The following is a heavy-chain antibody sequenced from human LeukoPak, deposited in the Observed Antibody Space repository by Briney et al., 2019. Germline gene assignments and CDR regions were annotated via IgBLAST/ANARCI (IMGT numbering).Heavy chain of an antibody. CDR1: GGSISSSSYY. D-gene: IGHD6-19*01. J-gene: IGHJ4*02. Sequence: SETLSLTCTVSGGSISSSSYYWGGIRQPPGKGLEWIVSIYYSGSTYYNPSRKSRITISVNTSKNQFSLKLSSVTAADTAVYYCARPGSGVAVAGTYDYWGQGTLVTVSS. CDR2: IYYSGST. V-gene: IGHV4-39*01. CDR3: ARPGSGVAVAGTYDY.